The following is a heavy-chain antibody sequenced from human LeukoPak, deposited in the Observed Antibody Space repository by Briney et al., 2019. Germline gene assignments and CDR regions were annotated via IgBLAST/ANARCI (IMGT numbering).Heavy chain of an antibody. CDR2: INWNGGST. Sequence: GGSLRLSCAASGFTFDDYGMSWVRQAPGKGMEWVSGINWNGGSTSYADSVKGRFTISRDNAKNSLYLQMNSLRAEDTAVYYCARRAGGYSHPYDYWGQGILVTVSS. CDR3: ARRAGGYSHPYDY. J-gene: IGHJ4*02. V-gene: IGHV3-20*04. D-gene: IGHD4-23*01. CDR1: GFTFDDYG.